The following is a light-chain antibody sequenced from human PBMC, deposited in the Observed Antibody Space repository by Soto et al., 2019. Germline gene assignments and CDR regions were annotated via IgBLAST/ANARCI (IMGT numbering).Light chain of an antibody. CDR2: DAS. CDR3: QQRSNWLHT. V-gene: IGKV3-11*01. J-gene: IGKJ2*01. Sequence: EIVLTQSPATLSLSPGERATLSCRASQSVSSYLAWYQQKPGQAPRLLIYDASNRATGIPARFSGSWSGTDFTLTISSLEPEDFAVYYCQQRSNWLHTFGQGTKLEIK. CDR1: QSVSSY.